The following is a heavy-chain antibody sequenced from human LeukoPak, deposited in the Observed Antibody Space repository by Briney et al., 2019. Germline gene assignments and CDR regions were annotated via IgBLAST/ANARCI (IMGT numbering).Heavy chain of an antibody. CDR2: INPNSGGT. J-gene: IGHJ6*03. CDR3: ARGGAARDYYYYMDV. D-gene: IGHD6-6*01. CDR1: GYTFTGYY. V-gene: IGHV1-2*02. Sequence: ASVKVSCKASGYTFTGYYMHWVRQAPGQGLEWMGWINPNSGGTNYAQKFRGRVTMTRDTSISTAYMELSRLRSDDTAVYYCARGGAARDYYYYMDVWGKGTTVTVSS.